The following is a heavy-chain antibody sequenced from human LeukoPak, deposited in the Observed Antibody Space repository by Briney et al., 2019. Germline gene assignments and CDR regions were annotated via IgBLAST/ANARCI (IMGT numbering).Heavy chain of an antibody. CDR1: GFNFSAHG. CDR3: ARPGVGTTNRYGLDV. Sequence: PGGSLRLSCVASGFNFSAHGMHWVRQAPGKGLEWVSSISSTSSYIYYADSVKDRFTISRDNAKNSLYLQMNSLRAEDTAVYYCARPGVGTTNRYGLDVWGKGTTVTVSS. D-gene: IGHD1-1*01. J-gene: IGHJ6*04. CDR2: ISSTSSYI. V-gene: IGHV3-21*01.